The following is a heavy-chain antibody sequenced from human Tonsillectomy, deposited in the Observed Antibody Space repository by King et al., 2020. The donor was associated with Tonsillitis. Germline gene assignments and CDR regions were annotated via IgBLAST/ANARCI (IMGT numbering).Heavy chain of an antibody. D-gene: IGHD3-22*01. Sequence: VQLVESGGGLVQPGGSLRLSCAASGFTFSNYWMSWVRQAPGKGLEWGANIKQDGGEKYYVDSVKGRFTISRDNAKNSLFLQINSLRVEDTAVYYCARASSYYNDTSCYYPDFDYWGQGTLVTVSS. J-gene: IGHJ4*02. CDR1: GFTFSNYW. V-gene: IGHV3-7*01. CDR2: IKQDGGEK. CDR3: ARASSYYNDTSCYYPDFDY.